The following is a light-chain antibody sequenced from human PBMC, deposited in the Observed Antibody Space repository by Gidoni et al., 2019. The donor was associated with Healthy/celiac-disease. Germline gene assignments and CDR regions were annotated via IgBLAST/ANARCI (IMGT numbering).Light chain of an antibody. Sequence: QSVLTQPPSASGTPGPRVTISCSGSSSNIVSNNVQWYQQLPGTAPKLLIYSNNQRPSGVPDRFSGSKSGTSASLAISGLQSVDEADYYCAAWDDSLNGYVFGTGTKVTVL. CDR3: AAWDDSLNGYV. CDR1: SSNIVSNN. V-gene: IGLV1-44*01. CDR2: SNN. J-gene: IGLJ1*01.